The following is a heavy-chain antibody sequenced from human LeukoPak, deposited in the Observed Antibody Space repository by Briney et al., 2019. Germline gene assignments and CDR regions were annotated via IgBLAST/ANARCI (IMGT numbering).Heavy chain of an antibody. CDR3: ARHSCSSTSCPFDS. J-gene: IGHJ4*02. Sequence: SETLSLTCAVYGGSFSGYYWSWIRQPPGKGLEWIGEINHSGSTNYNPSLKSRVTISVDTSKNQFSLKLSSVTAADTAVYYCARHSCSSTSCPFDSWGQGTLVTVSS. V-gene: IGHV4-34*01. CDR1: GGSFSGYY. CDR2: INHSGST. D-gene: IGHD2-2*01.